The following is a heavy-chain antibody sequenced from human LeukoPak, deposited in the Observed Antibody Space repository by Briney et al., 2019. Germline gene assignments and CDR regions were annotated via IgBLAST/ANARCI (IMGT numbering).Heavy chain of an antibody. CDR2: IGWNSGNI. CDR1: GFTFDDYA. J-gene: IGHJ4*02. D-gene: IGHD1-1*01. V-gene: IGHV3-9*01. Sequence: GRSLRLSCAASGFTFDDYAMHWVRQAPGKGLEWVSGIGWNSGNIGYADSVKGRFTISRDNAKNSLYLQMNSLRAEDTALYYCAKTAGGLERPFDYWGQGTLVTVSS. CDR3: AKTAGGLERPFDY.